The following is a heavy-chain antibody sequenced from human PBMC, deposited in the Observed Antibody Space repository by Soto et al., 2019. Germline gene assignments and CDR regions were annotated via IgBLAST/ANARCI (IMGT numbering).Heavy chain of an antibody. Sequence: GASVKVSCKASGYAFTSYYMHWVRQAPGQGLEWMGIINPSGGSTSYAQKFQGRVTMTRDTSTSTVYMELSSLRSEDTAVYYCARERMDTAMVKFIDYWGQGTLVSVS. CDR1: GYAFTSYY. D-gene: IGHD5-18*01. CDR2: INPSGGST. V-gene: IGHV1-46*01. CDR3: ARERMDTAMVKFIDY. J-gene: IGHJ4*02.